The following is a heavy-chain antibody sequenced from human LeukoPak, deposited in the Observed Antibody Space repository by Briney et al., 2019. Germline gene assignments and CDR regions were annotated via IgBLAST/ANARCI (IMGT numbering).Heavy chain of an antibody. CDR2: TRNKANSYTT. J-gene: IGHJ4*02. CDR3: ARAVWFGEYYFDY. CDR1: GFTFSGHY. V-gene: IGHV3-72*01. D-gene: IGHD3-10*01. Sequence: PGGSLRLSCAASGFTFSGHYMDWVRQAPGKGLEWVGRTRNKANSYTTEYAASVKGRFTISRDDSKNSLYLQMNSLKTEDTAVYYCARAVWFGEYYFDYWGQGTLVTVSS.